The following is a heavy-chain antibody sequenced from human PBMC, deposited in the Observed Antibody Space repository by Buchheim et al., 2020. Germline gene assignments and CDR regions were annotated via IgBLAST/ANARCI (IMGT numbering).Heavy chain of an antibody. Sequence: QVQLVQSGAEVKKPGASVKVSCKASGYTFTSYYMHWVRQAPGQGLEWMGIINPSGGSTSYAQTFQGRVTMTRDTSTSTRYMELSSLRSEDTAVYYCARANYDILTGQSQGRFDPWGQGTL. CDR1: GYTFTSYY. CDR3: ARANYDILTGQSQGRFDP. V-gene: IGHV1-46*01. J-gene: IGHJ5*02. D-gene: IGHD3-9*01. CDR2: INPSGGST.